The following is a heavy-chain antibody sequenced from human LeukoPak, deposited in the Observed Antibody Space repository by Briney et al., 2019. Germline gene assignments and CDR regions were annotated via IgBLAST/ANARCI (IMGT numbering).Heavy chain of an antibody. D-gene: IGHD4/OR15-4a*01. CDR2: IYYSGST. V-gene: IGHV4-30-4*01. CDR3: ARGLRLTTVTSRGLFDY. J-gene: IGHJ4*02. Sequence: PSQTLSLTCTVSGGSISSGDYYWSWIRQPPGKGLEWIGYIYYSGSTYYNPSLKSRVTISVDTSKNQFSLKLSSVTAADTAVYYCARGLRLTTVTSRGLFDYWGQGTLVTVSS. CDR1: GGSISSGDYY.